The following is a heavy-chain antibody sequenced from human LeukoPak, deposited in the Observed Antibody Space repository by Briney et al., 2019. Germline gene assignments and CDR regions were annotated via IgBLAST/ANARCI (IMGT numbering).Heavy chain of an antibody. D-gene: IGHD6-19*01. CDR1: GDTFSSYA. Sequence: ASVTVSCTASGDTFSSYAISWVRQAPGQGLEWMGGIIPILGTANYAQKFQGGVTITADESTSTAYMELTSLRSEDTAVYYCARGRMAGTYVFDYWGQGTLVTVSS. J-gene: IGHJ4*02. V-gene: IGHV1-69*13. CDR2: IIPILGTA. CDR3: ARGRMAGTYVFDY.